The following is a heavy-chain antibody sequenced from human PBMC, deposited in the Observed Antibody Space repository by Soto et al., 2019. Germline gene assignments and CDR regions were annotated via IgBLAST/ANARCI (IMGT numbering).Heavy chain of an antibody. D-gene: IGHD1-26*01. CDR2: ISNTGGSK. CDR3: ARVTGSYPYDAFDI. J-gene: IGHJ3*02. V-gene: IGHV3-64*01. Sequence: EVQLVESGGGLVQPGGSLRLSCAASGFTFSSYAMHWVRQAPGKGLEYVSVISNTGGSKYYANSVKGRFIISRDNSKNTLYLQMGSLRAEDMAVYYCARVTGSYPYDAFDIWGQGTMVTVSS. CDR1: GFTFSSYA.